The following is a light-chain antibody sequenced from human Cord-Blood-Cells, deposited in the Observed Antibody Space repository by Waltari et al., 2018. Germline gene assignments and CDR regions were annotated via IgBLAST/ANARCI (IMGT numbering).Light chain of an antibody. CDR3: QQRSNWPSIT. V-gene: IGKV3-11*01. Sequence: EIVLTQSPPTLSLSPGERATLFCRASHSVSSYLACYQQKPGQAPRLLIYDASNRATGIPARFSGSGSGTDFTLTISSLEPEDFAVYYCQQRSNWPSITFGQGTRLEIK. CDR2: DAS. CDR1: HSVSSY. J-gene: IGKJ5*01.